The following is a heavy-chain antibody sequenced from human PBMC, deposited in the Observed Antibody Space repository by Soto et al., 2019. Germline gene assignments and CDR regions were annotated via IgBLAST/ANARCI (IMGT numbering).Heavy chain of an antibody. V-gene: IGHV4-34*02. CDR3: VRQIVGAWGGFDV. CDR1: ARSFTGYF. CDR2: INHAGRS. Sequence: QVLLQQRGAGLWKTSETLSLNCSLSARSFTGYFWSWIRHIPGKGLEWIGEINHAGRSRYNPSLESRVTIAVDPATKRLALRPYSVTAADTAVDYSVRQIVGAWGGFDVWGKGTTVTVSS. D-gene: IGHD1-26*01. J-gene: IGHJ6*04.